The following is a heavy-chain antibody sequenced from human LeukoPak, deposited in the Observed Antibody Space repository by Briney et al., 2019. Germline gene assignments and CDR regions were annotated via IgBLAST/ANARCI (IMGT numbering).Heavy chain of an antibody. CDR3: ARAEDYYGSGSYHL. J-gene: IGHJ5*02. Sequence: SETLSLTCAVYGGSFSGYYWSWIRQPPGKGLEWIGEINHSGSTNYNPSLKSRVTISVDTSKNQFSLKLSSVTAADTAVYYCARAEDYYGSGSYHLWGQGTLVTVSS. CDR1: GGSFSGYY. CDR2: INHSGST. V-gene: IGHV4-34*01. D-gene: IGHD3-10*01.